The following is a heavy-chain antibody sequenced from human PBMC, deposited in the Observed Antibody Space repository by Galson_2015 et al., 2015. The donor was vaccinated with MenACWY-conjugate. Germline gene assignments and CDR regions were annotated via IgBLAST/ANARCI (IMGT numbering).Heavy chain of an antibody. J-gene: IGHJ4*02. CDR3: ARLGGNYRTTSHFDY. CDR1: GFAFSDYG. Sequence: SLRLSCAASGFAFSDYGMSWVRQAPGKGLVWVSRINSDGRSTSYADSVKGRFTISRDNAKNTLYLQMNSLRAEDTAVYYCARLGGNYRTTSHFDYWGQGTLVTVSS. CDR2: INSDGRST. D-gene: IGHD1-26*01. V-gene: IGHV3-74*01.